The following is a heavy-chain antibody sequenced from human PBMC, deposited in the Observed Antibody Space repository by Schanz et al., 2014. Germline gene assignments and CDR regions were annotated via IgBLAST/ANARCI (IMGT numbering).Heavy chain of an antibody. CDR3: AKDLAAVGVFDY. V-gene: IGHV3-23*01. CDR2: LTGSGTTT. CDR1: GFSFRKSA. J-gene: IGHJ4*02. D-gene: IGHD6-13*01. Sequence: EVQLLESGGGLVQPGGSLRLSCAASGFSFRKSAMSWVRQAPGKGLEWVSALTGSGTTTYYADSVKGRFTISRDNSKNTLDLQMKSLRAEDTVIYYCAKDLAAVGVFDYWGQGSLVTVSP.